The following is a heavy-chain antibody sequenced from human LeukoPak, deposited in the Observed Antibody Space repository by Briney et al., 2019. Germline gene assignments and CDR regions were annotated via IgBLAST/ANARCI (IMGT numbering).Heavy chain of an antibody. Sequence: ASVKVSCKASGYTFTSYGISWVRQAPGQGLEWMGWISAYNGNTNYAQKLQGRVTMTTDTSTSTAYMGLRSLRSDDTAVYYCARDGSGYDQRGYYFDYWGQGTLVTVSS. CDR1: GYTFTSYG. CDR2: ISAYNGNT. V-gene: IGHV1-18*01. CDR3: ARDGSGYDQRGYYFDY. D-gene: IGHD5-12*01. J-gene: IGHJ4*02.